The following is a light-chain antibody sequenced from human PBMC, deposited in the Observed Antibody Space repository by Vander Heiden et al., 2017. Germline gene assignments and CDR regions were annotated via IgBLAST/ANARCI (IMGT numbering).Light chain of an antibody. V-gene: IGLV1-44*01. CDR3: AVWDDSLNGYV. CDR2: SND. J-gene: IGLJ1*01. CDR1: SSNIGGNT. Sequence: QSVLTQPPSASGTPGQRVTISCSGSSSNIGGNTVNWYQHFPGTAPKLLIFSNDQRPSGVPDRLSGSKSGTSASLAISGLQSEDEADYYCAVWDDSLNGYVFGTGTKVTVL.